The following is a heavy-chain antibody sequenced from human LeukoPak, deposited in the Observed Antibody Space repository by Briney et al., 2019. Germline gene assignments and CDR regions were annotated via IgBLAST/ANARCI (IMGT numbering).Heavy chain of an antibody. CDR2: IYTSGST. V-gene: IGHV4-4*07. Sequence: SETLSLTCTVSGGSISSYYWSWIRQPAGKGLEWIGRIYTSGSTNYNPSLKSRVTMSVDTSKNQFSLKLSSVTAADTAVYYCARDARYYYDSSGYYYSNWFDPWGQGTLVTVSS. CDR1: GGSISSYY. D-gene: IGHD3-22*01. CDR3: ARDARYYYDSSGYYYSNWFDP. J-gene: IGHJ5*02.